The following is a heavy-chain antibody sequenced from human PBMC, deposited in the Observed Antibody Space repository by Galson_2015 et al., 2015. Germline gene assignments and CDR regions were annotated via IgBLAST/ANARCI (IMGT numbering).Heavy chain of an antibody. D-gene: IGHD3-16*01. CDR2: IWYDGSNK. J-gene: IGHJ6*02. CDR1: GFTFSSYG. CDR3: ARSTVWPPYYYFYGMDV. V-gene: IGHV3-33*01. Sequence: SLRLSCAASGFTFSSYGMHWVRQAPGKGLEWVAVIWYDGSNKYYADSVKGRFTISRDNSKNTLYLQMNSLRAEDTAVYYCARSTVWPPYYYFYGMDVWGQGTTVTVSS.